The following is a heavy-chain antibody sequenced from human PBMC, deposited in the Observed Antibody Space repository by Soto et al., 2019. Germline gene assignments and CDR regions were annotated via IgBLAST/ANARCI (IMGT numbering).Heavy chain of an antibody. J-gene: IGHJ4*02. D-gene: IGHD4-17*01. Sequence: HPGGSLRLSCAASGFTFSSYGMHWVRQAPGKGLEWVAVILYDGSKKYYADSMKGRFTISRDNSKNTLYLQMNSLRAEDTALYYCAKDRGALRWSEEHYYFDYWGRGSLVTVSS. CDR1: GFTFSSYG. V-gene: IGHV3-30*18. CDR3: AKDRGALRWSEEHYYFDY. CDR2: ILYDGSKK.